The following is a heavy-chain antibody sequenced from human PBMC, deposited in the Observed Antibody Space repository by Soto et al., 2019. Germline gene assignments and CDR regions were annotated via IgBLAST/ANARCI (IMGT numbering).Heavy chain of an antibody. Sequence: EVQLLESGGKLVQPGGSLTLSCAASGFTFSTYAMAWVRQAPGKGLEWVSGVSDSGLNTDYADPVKGRFYISRDNSNNMVSLHINSLSAADPGLYYCAKDRTRTTSVYSFDYWGQGKPVTVSS. CDR2: VSDSGLNT. J-gene: IGHJ4*02. D-gene: IGHD1-1*01. CDR3: AKDRTRTTSVYSFDY. V-gene: IGHV3-23*01. CDR1: GFTFSTYA.